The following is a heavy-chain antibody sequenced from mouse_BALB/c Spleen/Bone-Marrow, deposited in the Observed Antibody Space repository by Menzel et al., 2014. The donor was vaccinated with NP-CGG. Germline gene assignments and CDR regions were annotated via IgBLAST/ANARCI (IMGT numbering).Heavy chain of an antibody. CDR2: IWAGGST. V-gene: IGHV2-9*02. J-gene: IGHJ4*01. D-gene: IGHD2-1*01. Sequence: VQLQQSGPGLVAPSQSLSITCTVSGFSLTSYGVHWVRQPPGKGLEWLGVIWAGGSTNYNSALMSRLSISKDNSKSQVFLKMNCLQTDDTAMYYCARDGLYGNYAMDYWGQGTSVTVSS. CDR3: ARDGLYGNYAMDY. CDR1: GFSLTSYG.